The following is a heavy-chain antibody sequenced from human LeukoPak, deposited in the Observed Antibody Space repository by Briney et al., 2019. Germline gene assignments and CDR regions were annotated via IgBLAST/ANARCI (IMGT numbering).Heavy chain of an antibody. CDR1: GNTFTTHH. D-gene: IGHD6-13*01. CDR3: VVQQQGVVY. Sequence: ASVKVSFKASGNTFTTHHMHWVRQAPGQGLEWMGIITRSGGGTSSAQKFQGRVTMTSDTSTSTVYMELSSLRSEDTAMYYCVVQQQGVVYWGQGTLVTVSS. CDR2: ITRSGGGT. J-gene: IGHJ4*02. V-gene: IGHV1-46*01.